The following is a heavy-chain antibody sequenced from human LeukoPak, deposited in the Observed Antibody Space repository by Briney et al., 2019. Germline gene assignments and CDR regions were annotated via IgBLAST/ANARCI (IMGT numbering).Heavy chain of an antibody. CDR1: GFTVSSNY. D-gene: IGHD1-1*01. Sequence: PGGSLRLSCAASGFTVSSNYMSWVRQAPGKGLEWVSVIYSGGSTYYADSVKGRFTISRDNSKNTLYLQMNSLRAEDTAVYYCAREDGDPTGEYFQHWGQGTLVTVSS. J-gene: IGHJ1*01. CDR2: IYSGGST. CDR3: AREDGDPTGEYFQH. V-gene: IGHV3-53*01.